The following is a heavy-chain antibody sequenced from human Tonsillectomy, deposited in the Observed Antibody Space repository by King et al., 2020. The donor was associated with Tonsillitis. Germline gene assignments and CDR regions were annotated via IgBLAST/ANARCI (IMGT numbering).Heavy chain of an antibody. CDR3: TRDNFTSLPTYPTFDY. CDR2: INPNDGST. V-gene: IGHV1-46*03. CDR1: GYTFTSYF. D-gene: IGHD1-20*01. J-gene: IGHJ4*02. Sequence: QLVQSGAEVKKPGASVKISCKASGYTFTSYFIHWVRQAPGQGLEWMAIINPNDGSTGYGQKFQGRVTLIRDTSTSSVYMELGSLRSEDTAVYFCTRDNFTSLPTYPTFDYWGQGTLVTVSS.